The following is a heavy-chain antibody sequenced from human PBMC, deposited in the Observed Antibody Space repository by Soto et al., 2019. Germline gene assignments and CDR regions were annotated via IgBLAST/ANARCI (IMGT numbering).Heavy chain of an antibody. CDR1: GYSFTSYW. Sequence: GESLKISCKGSGYSFTSYWIGWVRQMPGKGPEWMGIIYPGDSDTRYSPSFQGQVTISADKSISTAYLQWSSLKASDTAMYYCARHLGPYGSGSYEYGMDVWGQGTTVTVSS. V-gene: IGHV5-51*01. D-gene: IGHD3-10*01. CDR2: IYPGDSDT. J-gene: IGHJ6*02. CDR3: ARHLGPYGSGSYEYGMDV.